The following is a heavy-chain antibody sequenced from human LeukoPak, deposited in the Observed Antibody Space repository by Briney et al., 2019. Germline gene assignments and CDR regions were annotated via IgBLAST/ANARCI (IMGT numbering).Heavy chain of an antibody. Sequence: SQTLSLTCAISGDSVSSNSAAWNWIRQSPSRGLEWLGRTCYRSKWYNDCAVSVKSRITINPDTSKNQFSLQLNSVTPEDTAVYYCARGIKWELLSYWFDPWGQGTLVTVSS. CDR2: TCYRSKWYN. CDR1: GDSVSSNSAA. V-gene: IGHV6-1*01. J-gene: IGHJ5*02. D-gene: IGHD1-26*01. CDR3: ARGIKWELLSYWFDP.